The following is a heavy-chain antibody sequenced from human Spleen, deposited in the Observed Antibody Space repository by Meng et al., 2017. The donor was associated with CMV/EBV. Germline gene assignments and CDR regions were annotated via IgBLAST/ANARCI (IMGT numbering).Heavy chain of an antibody. CDR2: INWNGGST. J-gene: IGHJ6*02. D-gene: IGHD6-13*01. V-gene: IGHV3-20*04. CDR1: GFTFDDYG. Sequence: GESLKISCAASGFTFDDYGMNWVRQAPGKGLEWVSGINWNGGSTGYADSVKGRFTISRDNAKNSLYLQMNSLRDEDMALYYCTKDLGRSSWSYGMDVWGQGTTVTVSS. CDR3: TKDLGRSSWSYGMDV.